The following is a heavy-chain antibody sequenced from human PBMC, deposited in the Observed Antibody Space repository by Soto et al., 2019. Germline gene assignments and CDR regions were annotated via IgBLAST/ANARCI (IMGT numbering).Heavy chain of an antibody. CDR1: GGTFSSYT. CDR2: IIPILGIA. CDR3: ARGVIPKRVHGYSNAFDI. V-gene: IGHV1-69*02. J-gene: IGHJ3*02. D-gene: IGHD3-10*01. Sequence: VQLVQSGAEVKKPGSSVKVSCKASGGTFSSYTSSWVRQAPGQGLEWMGRIIPILGIANYAQKFQGRVTTTADKTTSTAYVEVSRLRSQDTAVYYCARGVIPKRVHGYSNAFDIWCQGTMVTVSS.